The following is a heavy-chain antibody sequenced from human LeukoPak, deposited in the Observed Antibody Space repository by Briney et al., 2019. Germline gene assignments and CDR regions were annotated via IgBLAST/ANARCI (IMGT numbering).Heavy chain of an antibody. CDR3: ARVMTTVTHYYYYGMDV. D-gene: IGHD4-17*01. CDR1: GFTFSSYW. Sequence: GGSLRLSCAASGFTFSSYWMHWVPQAPGKGLVWVSRINSDGSSTSYADSVKGRFTISRDNAKNTLYLQMNSLRAEDTAVYYCARVMTTVTHYYYYGMDVWGQGTTVTVS. J-gene: IGHJ6*02. V-gene: IGHV3-74*01. CDR2: INSDGSST.